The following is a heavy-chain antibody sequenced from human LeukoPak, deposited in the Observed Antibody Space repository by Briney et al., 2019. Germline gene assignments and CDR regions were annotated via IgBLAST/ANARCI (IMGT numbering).Heavy chain of an antibody. Sequence: SETLSLTCTVSGGSISSSSYYWGWIRQPPGKGLEWIGSIYYSGSTYYNPSLKSRVTMSVDTSKNQFSLKLSSVTAADTAVYYCARDDYGDYSYYMDVWGKGTTVTISS. CDR2: IYYSGST. V-gene: IGHV4-39*07. D-gene: IGHD4-17*01. J-gene: IGHJ6*03. CDR1: GGSISSSSYY. CDR3: ARDDYGDYSYYMDV.